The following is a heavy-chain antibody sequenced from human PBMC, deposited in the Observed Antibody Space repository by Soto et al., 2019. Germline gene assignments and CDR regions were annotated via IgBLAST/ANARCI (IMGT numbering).Heavy chain of an antibody. D-gene: IGHD4-4*01. J-gene: IGHJ4*02. CDR1: GVIFETYD. V-gene: IGHV3-13*01. CDR2: VDTFGDT. Sequence: GGSLRLSCIASGVIFETYDMHWVRQSTGKGLEWVSTVDTFGDTYYPGSVKGRFTVSRENAENSLFLHMDSLRAEDTAVYYCVRGSEYSFWGQGTLVTVSS. CDR3: VRGSEYSF.